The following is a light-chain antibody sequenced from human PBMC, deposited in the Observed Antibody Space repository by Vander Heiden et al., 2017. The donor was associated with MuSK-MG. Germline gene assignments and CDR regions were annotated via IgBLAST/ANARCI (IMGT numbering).Light chain of an antibody. V-gene: IGLV1-40*01. Sequence: QSELTQPPSVSGAPGQRYTIPSTGRSSNIGARYNVHWYQKLPGTTPRILIYGESSRPSGVPARGSGSKAGTSAALAITGRQGEDEADDYCQSYDSSLSAGVFGGGTKLTVL. CDR3: QSYDSSLSAGV. CDR2: GES. CDR1: SSNIGARYN. J-gene: IGLJ3*02.